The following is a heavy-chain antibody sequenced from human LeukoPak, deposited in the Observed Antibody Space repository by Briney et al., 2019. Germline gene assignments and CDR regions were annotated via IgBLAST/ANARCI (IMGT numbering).Heavy chain of an antibody. J-gene: IGHJ4*02. Sequence: ASVKVSCKASGYTFTDYYIHWVRQAPGQGLEWMAWINPNSGATNHAQKFQGRVTMTWDTSISTVYMELSRLRSDDTAVYYCAKDYSLDPGESSSSNYFDYWGQGTLVTVSS. CDR3: AKDYSLDPGESSSSNYFDY. CDR2: INPNSGAT. CDR1: GYTFTDYY. V-gene: IGHV1-2*02. D-gene: IGHD6-13*01.